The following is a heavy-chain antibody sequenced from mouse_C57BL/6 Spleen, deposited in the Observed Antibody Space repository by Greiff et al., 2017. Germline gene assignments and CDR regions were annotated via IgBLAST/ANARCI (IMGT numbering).Heavy chain of an antibody. CDR1: GFTFSSYA. CDR2: ISDGGSYT. J-gene: IGHJ4*01. Sequence: EVKLMESGGGLVKPGGSLKLSCAASGFTFSSYAMSWVRQTPEKRLEWVATISDGGSYTYYPANVKGRFTISRDNAKNNLYLQMSHLKSEDTAMYYCARDGSSYAWMDCWGQGASVTVSS. D-gene: IGHD1-1*01. CDR3: ARDGSSYAWMDC. V-gene: IGHV5-4*01.